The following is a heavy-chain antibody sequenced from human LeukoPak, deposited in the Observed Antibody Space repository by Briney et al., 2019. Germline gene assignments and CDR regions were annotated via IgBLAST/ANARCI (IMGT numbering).Heavy chain of an antibody. V-gene: IGHV1-69*05. CDR3: ARVRHSSSGSYRDY. CDR1: GGTFSSYA. D-gene: IGHD6-6*01. Sequence: ASVKVSCKASGGTFSSYAISWVRQAPGQGLEWMGGIIPIFGTANYAQKFQGRVTITTDESTSTAYMELSSLRSEDTAVYYCARVRHSSSGSYRDYWGQGALVTVSS. J-gene: IGHJ4*02. CDR2: IIPIFGTA.